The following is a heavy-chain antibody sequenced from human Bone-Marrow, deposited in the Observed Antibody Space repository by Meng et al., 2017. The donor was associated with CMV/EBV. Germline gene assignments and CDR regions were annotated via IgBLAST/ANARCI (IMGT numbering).Heavy chain of an antibody. D-gene: IGHD6-13*01. V-gene: IGHV4-59*01. CDR2: IYYSGST. CDR3: ARLGAAGRLSYYYYGMDV. Sequence: SETLSLTCTVSGGSISSYYWSWIRQPPGKGLEWIGYIYYSGSTNYNPSLKSRVTISVDTSKNQFSLKLSSVTAADTAMYYCARLGAAGRLSYYYYGMDVWGQGTTVTVSS. CDR1: GGSISSYY. J-gene: IGHJ6*02.